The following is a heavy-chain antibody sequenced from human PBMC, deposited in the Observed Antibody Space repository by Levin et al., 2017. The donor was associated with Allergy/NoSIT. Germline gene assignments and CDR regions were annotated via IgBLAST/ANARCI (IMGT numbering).Heavy chain of an antibody. Sequence: GGSLRLSCAASGFTVSSNYISWVRQAPGKGLEWVSVLYSGGTTYYADSVKGRFTISRDNSKNTLYLQMNGLRAEDTAVYYCARDRAPPSAWYFDVWGRGTLVTVSS. J-gene: IGHJ2*01. CDR3: ARDRAPPSAWYFDV. CDR2: LYSGGTT. CDR1: GFTVSSNY. D-gene: IGHD4/OR15-4a*01. V-gene: IGHV3-53*01.